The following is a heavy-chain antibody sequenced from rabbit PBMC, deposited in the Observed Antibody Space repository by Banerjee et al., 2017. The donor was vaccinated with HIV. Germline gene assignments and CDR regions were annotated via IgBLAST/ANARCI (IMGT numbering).Heavy chain of an antibody. Sequence: QEQLVESGGGLVQPEGSLTLTCTASGFSFSSGYNMCWVSQAPGKGLEWIACIFAGNSGATYYASWAKGRFTISKTSSTTVTLQMTSLTAADTATYFCARDLASYVDVGYAGLWGPGTLVTVS. D-gene: IGHD6-1*01. J-gene: IGHJ4*01. CDR1: GFSFSSGYN. CDR3: ARDLASYVDVGYAGL. CDR2: IFAGNSGAT. V-gene: IGHV1S45*01.